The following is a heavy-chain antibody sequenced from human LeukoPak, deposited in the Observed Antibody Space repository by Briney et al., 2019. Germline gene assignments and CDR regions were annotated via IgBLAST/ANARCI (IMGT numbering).Heavy chain of an antibody. V-gene: IGHV3-74*01. Sequence: GGSLRLSCAASGFTFSSYWMHWVRQAPGKGLVWVSRVSSDGSITDYTDSVKGRFTISRDNAKNTLYLQMNGLRAEDTAMYYCVRAVGGNDGRTFGYWAQGTLVTVSS. CDR3: VRAVGGNDGRTFGY. CDR2: VSSDGSIT. D-gene: IGHD3-3*01. CDR1: GFTFSSYW. J-gene: IGHJ4*02.